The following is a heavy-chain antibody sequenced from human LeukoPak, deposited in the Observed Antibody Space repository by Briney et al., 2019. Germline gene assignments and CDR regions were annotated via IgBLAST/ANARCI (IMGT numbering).Heavy chain of an antibody. V-gene: IGHV4-30-2*01. CDR2: INQSGGT. CDR3: ARNEQWLVRYFDY. D-gene: IGHD6-19*01. J-gene: IGHJ4*02. Sequence: SQTLSLTCSVSGASISSGYFYWNWFRQPPEKGLEWIGYINQSGGTYYNPSLKSRVTISGDRSKNQFSLNLSSVTAADTAVYYCARNEQWLVRYFDYWGQGTLVTVSS. CDR1: GASISSGYFY.